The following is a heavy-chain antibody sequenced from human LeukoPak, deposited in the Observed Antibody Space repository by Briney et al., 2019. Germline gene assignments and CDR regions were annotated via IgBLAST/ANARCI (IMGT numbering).Heavy chain of an antibody. CDR2: IHYSGST. Sequence: SQTLSLTCTVSGGSIRSGDYYWSWIRQPPGKGLEWIGYIHYSGSTYYNPSLKSRLTISIDTSKNQFSLKLTSVTAADTAVYYCARDPPVPSVGDYYMDVWGKGTTVTVSS. V-gene: IGHV4-30-4*08. J-gene: IGHJ6*03. D-gene: IGHD4-23*01. CDR1: GGSIRSGDYY. CDR3: ARDPPVPSVGDYYMDV.